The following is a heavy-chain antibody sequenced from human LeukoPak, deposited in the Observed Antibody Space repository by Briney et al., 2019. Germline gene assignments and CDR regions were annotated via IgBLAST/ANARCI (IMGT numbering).Heavy chain of an antibody. CDR1: GGTFSSYA. CDR3: AGVHYYYYYMDV. CDR2: IIPIFGTA. J-gene: IGHJ6*03. V-gene: IGHV1-69*13. Sequence: SVKVSCKASGGTFSSYAISWVRQAPGQGLEWMGGIIPIFGTANYAQKFQGRVTITADESTSTAYMELSSLRSEDTAVYYCAGVHYYYYYMDVWGKGTTVTVSS.